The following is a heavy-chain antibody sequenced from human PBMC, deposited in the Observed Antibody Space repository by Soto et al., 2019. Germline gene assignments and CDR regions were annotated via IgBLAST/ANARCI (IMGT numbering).Heavy chain of an antibody. D-gene: IGHD6-13*01. V-gene: IGHV1-3*01. J-gene: IGHJ5*02. CDR2: INAGNGNT. Sequence: ASVKVSCKASGYTFTSYAMHWVRQAPGQRLEWMGWINAGNGNTKYSQKFQGRVTITRDTSASTAYMELSSLRSEDTAVYYCAREVWDSSWYAGPWFDPWGQGTLVTVSS. CDR1: GYTFTSYA. CDR3: AREVWDSSWYAGPWFDP.